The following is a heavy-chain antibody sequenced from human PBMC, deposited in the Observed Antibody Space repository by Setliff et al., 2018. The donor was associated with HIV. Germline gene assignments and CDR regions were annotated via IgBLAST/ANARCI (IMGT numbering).Heavy chain of an antibody. J-gene: IGHJ6*03. Sequence: SETLSLTCTVSGDSVSSASYYWSWIRQPPGKGLEWIGYIDYNGTTKYNPSLKSRVTISVDTSKNQFSLKLSSVTAAETAVYYCASEAWTSYRSSSGYYYYYMDVWGKGTTGTVSS. CDR1: GDSVSSASYY. D-gene: IGHD6-6*01. CDR3: ASEAWTSYRSSSGYYYYYMDV. CDR2: IDYNGTT. V-gene: IGHV4-61*01.